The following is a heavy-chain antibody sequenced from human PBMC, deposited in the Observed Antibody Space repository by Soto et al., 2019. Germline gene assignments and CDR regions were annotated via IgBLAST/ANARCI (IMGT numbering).Heavy chain of an antibody. Sequence: VQLVESGGGLVQPGRSLRLSCAASGFTFDDYVMHWVRQAPGKGLEWVSGISGSIGSIAYADSVKGRFTISRDNAKNSLYLQMNSLRTEDTALYYCAKSASLGRGYLDLWGRGTLVTVSS. D-gene: IGHD1-26*01. CDR1: GFTFDDYV. J-gene: IGHJ2*01. V-gene: IGHV3-9*01. CDR3: AKSASLGRGYLDL. CDR2: ISGSIGSI.